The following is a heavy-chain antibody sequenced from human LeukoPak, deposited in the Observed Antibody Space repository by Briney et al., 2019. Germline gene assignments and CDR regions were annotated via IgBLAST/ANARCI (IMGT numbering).Heavy chain of an antibody. D-gene: IGHD3-22*01. CDR2: INPNSGGT. CDR1: GYTFTGYY. CDR3: ARVCSYYDSSGYYYWFDP. V-gene: IGHV1-2*02. Sequence: ASVKVSCKASGYTFTGYYMHWVRQAPGQGLEWMGWINPNSGGTNYAQKFQDRVTMTRDTSISTAYMELSRLRSDDTAVYYCARVCSYYDSSGYYYWFDPWGQGTLVTVSS. J-gene: IGHJ5*02.